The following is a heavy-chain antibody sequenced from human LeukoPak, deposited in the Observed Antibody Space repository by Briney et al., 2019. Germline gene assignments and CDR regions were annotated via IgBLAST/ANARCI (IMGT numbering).Heavy chain of an antibody. V-gene: IGHV3-74*01. CDR1: GFTFSSYW. CDR2: INSDESST. D-gene: IGHD6-13*01. CDR3: ARESLAAAATFDY. J-gene: IGHJ4*02. Sequence: GGFLRLSCAASGFTFSSYWMHWVRQAPGKGLVWVSRINSDESSTTYADSVKGRFIISRDNAKNTLYLQMNSLRAEDTAVYYCARESLAAAATFDYWGQGTLVTVSS.